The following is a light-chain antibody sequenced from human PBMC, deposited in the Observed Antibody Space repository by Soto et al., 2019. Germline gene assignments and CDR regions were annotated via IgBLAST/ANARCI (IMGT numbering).Light chain of an antibody. CDR1: SSDVGGYDF. CDR3: SSYTITSSPV. V-gene: IGLV2-14*01. CDR2: EVT. Sequence: QSALTQPASVSGSPGQSITISCTGTSSDVGGYDFVSWYRQYPGQAPKILIYEVTHRPSGVPDRFSGSKSGNTVSLTISGLQADDEADYYCSSYTITSSPVFGPGTKLTVL. J-gene: IGLJ1*01.